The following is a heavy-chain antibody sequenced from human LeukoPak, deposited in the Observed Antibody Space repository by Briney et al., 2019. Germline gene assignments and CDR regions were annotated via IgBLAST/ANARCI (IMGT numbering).Heavy chain of an antibody. CDR2: IYYSGST. J-gene: IGHJ4*02. CDR3: ARQLGYCSSTSCYADKVDY. V-gene: IGHV4-39*01. CDR1: GGSISSSSYY. Sequence: PSETLSLTCTVSGGSISSSSYYWGWIRQPPGKGLEWIGSIYYSGSTYYNPSLKSRVTISVDTSKNRFSLKLSSVTAADTAVYYCARQLGYCSSTSCYADKVDYWGRGTLVTVSS. D-gene: IGHD2-2*01.